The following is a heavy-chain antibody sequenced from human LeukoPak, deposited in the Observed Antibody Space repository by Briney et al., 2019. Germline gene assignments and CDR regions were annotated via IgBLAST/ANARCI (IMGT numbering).Heavy chain of an antibody. CDR1: GGSISSGGYS. CDR2: IYHSGSA. J-gene: IGHJ3*02. Sequence: SQTLSLTCAVSGGSISSGGYSWSWIRQPPGKGLEWIGYIYHSGSAYYNPSLKGRVTISVDRSKNQFSLKLSSVTAADTAVYYCARGYYDFWSGYHPNAFDIWGQGTMVTVSS. D-gene: IGHD3-3*01. CDR3: ARGYYDFWSGYHPNAFDI. V-gene: IGHV4-30-2*01.